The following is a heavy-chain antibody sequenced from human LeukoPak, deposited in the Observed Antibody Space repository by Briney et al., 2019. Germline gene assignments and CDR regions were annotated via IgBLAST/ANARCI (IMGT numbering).Heavy chain of an antibody. J-gene: IGHJ6*02. V-gene: IGHV1-2*02. D-gene: IGHD3-3*01. CDR3: ARASSLYDFWSGSYYYYGMDV. CDR2: INPNSGGT. Sequence: PKASVKVSCKASGYTFTGYYMHWVRQAPGQGLEWMGWINPNSGGTNYAQKFQGRVTMTRDTSISTAYMELSRLRSDDTAVYYCARASSLYDFWSGSYYYYGMDVWGQGTTVTVSS. CDR1: GYTFTGYY.